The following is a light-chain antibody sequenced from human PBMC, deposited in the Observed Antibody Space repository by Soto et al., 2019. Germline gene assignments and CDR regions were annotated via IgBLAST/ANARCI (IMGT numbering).Light chain of an antibody. CDR3: CSYAGSPRYV. CDR1: SSDVGGYNY. J-gene: IGLJ1*01. CDR2: DVS. Sequence: QSVLTQPRSVSGSPGQSVTISCTGTSSDVGGYNYVSWYQQHPGKAPKVMFYDVSDRPSGVPDRFSGSKSGNTASLTISGLQAEDEADYYCCSYAGSPRYVFGTGTKLPVL. V-gene: IGLV2-11*01.